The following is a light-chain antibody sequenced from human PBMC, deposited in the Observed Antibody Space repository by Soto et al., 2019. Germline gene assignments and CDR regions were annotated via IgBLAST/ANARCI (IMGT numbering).Light chain of an antibody. V-gene: IGLV6-57*01. CDR3: QSSHSSIRV. CDR1: SGSIASNY. J-gene: IGLJ3*02. CDR2: DDD. Sequence: NFMLIQPHSVSESPGKTVTISCTRTSGSIASNYVHWYQQRPGSSPTTVIYDDDQRPSGVPDRFSGSIDSSSNSASFTISGLSAEDEADYYGQSSHSSIRVFGGGTKLTVL.